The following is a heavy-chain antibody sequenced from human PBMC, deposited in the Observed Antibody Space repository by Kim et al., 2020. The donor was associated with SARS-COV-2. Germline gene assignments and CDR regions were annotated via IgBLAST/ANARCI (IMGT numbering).Heavy chain of an antibody. CDR2: INSDGSST. J-gene: IGHJ6*01. Sequence: GGSLRLSCAASGFTFSSYSMHWVRQAPGKGLVWVSRINSDGSSTSYADSVKGRFTISRDNAKNTLYLQMNSLRAEDTAVYYCARDPSAILRSSWYVKEPTGMEVWGGGPRV. CDR1: GFTFSSYS. V-gene: IGHV3-74*01. D-gene: IGHD6-13*01. CDR3: ARDPSAILRSSWYVKEPTGMEV.